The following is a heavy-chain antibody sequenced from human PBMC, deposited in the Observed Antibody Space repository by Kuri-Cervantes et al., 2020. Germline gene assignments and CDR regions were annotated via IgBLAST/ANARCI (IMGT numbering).Heavy chain of an antibody. CDR3: AHSADYYGSGSYSGNWFDP. CDR1: GFSLSTSGMC. D-gene: IGHD3-10*01. Sequence: SGPTLVKPTQTLTLTCTFSGFSLSTSGMCVSWIRQPPGKALEWLALIDWDDDKYYSTSLKTRLTISKDTSKNQVVLTMTNMDPVDTATYYCAHSADYYGSGSYSGNWFDPWGQGTLVTVSS. V-gene: IGHV2-70*12. J-gene: IGHJ5*02. CDR2: IDWDDDK.